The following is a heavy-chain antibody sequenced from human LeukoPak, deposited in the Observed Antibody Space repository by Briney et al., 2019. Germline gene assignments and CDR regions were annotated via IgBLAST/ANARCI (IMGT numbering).Heavy chain of an antibody. J-gene: IGHJ6*02. CDR1: GDTFSSYA. CDR2: IIPIFGTA. D-gene: IGHD2-21*01. V-gene: IGHV1-69*13. Sequence: ASVKVSCKASGDTFSSYAISWVRQAPGQGLEWMGGIIPIFGTANYAQKFQGRVTITADESTSTAYMELSSLRSEDTAVYYCARPKYSSLDYGMDVWGQGTTVTVSS. CDR3: ARPKYSSLDYGMDV.